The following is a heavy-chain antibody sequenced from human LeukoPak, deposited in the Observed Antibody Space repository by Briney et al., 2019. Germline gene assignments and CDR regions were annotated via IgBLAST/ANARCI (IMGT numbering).Heavy chain of an antibody. V-gene: IGHV3-66*01. CDR2: IYSGGST. CDR1: GFTVSSNY. J-gene: IGHJ4*02. CDR3: ASRGWPQDFDY. D-gene: IGHD2-15*01. Sequence: GGSLRLPCAASGFTVSSNYMSWVRQAPGKGLEWVSVIYSGGSTYYADSVKGRFTISRDNSKNTLYLQMNSLRAEDTAVYYCASRGWPQDFDYWGQGTLVTVSS.